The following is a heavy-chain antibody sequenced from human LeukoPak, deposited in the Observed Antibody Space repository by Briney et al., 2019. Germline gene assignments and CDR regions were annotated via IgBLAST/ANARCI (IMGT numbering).Heavy chain of an antibody. Sequence: PGGSLRLSCAASGFTFSSYAMHCVRQGPGKGLEYVSAISSNGGSTYYANSVKGRFTISRDNSKNTLYLQMGSLRAEDMAVYYXXXXXXXXXSTSCYTNYFDYWGQGTLVTVSS. CDR2: ISSNGGST. CDR1: GFTFSSYA. CDR3: XXXXXXXXSTSCYTNYFDY. V-gene: IGHV3-64*01. D-gene: IGHD2-2*02. J-gene: IGHJ4*02.